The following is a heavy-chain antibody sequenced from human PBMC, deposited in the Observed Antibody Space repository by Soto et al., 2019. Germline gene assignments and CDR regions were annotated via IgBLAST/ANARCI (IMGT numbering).Heavy chain of an antibody. Sequence: ASVKVSCKVSGYTLTELSMHWVRQAPGKGLEWMGGFDPEDGETIYAQKFQGRVTMTEDTSTDTAYMELSSLRSEDTAVYYCATNYYSSTSCRYGMDVWGQGTTVTVSS. D-gene: IGHD2-2*01. CDR2: FDPEDGET. V-gene: IGHV1-24*01. CDR3: ATNYYSSTSCRYGMDV. CDR1: GYTLTELS. J-gene: IGHJ6*01.